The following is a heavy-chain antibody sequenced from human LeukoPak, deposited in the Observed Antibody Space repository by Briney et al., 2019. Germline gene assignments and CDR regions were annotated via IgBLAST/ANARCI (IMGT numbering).Heavy chain of an antibody. V-gene: IGHV3-23*01. CDR3: AKDQGGYGDYHDY. CDR2: ISGSGGST. J-gene: IGHJ4*02. D-gene: IGHD4-17*01. Sequence: GGAVTLSCPVSVLTFRNYAMRWVGPAAAKGLAWVAGISGSGGSTYYADSVKGRFTISRDNSKNTLYLQMNSLRAEDTAVYYCAKDQGGYGDYHDYWGQGTLVTVSS. CDR1: VLTFRNYA.